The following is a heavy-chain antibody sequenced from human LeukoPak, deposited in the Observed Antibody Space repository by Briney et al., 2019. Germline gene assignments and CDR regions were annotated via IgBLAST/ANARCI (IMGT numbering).Heavy chain of an antibody. CDR3: VKGVGVAMAGLFDY. Sequence: PGGSLGLSCAASGFTVSNNYMNWVRQAPGKGLEWDSVIYSGGSTYYADSVKGRFIISRDNSKNTLYVQMNSLRAEDTAVYYCVKGVGVAMAGLFDYCGQRNLFSASS. D-gene: IGHD5-24*01. J-gene: IGHJ4*02. CDR2: IYSGGST. CDR1: GFTVSNNY. V-gene: IGHV3-66*01.